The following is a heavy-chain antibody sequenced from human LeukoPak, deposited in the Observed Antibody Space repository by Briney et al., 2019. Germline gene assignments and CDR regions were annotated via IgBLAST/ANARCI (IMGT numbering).Heavy chain of an antibody. D-gene: IGHD6-19*01. J-gene: IGHJ4*02. CDR3: ARDSSGWYAIDY. V-gene: IGHV3-11*01. Sequence: GRSLRLSCAASGFTFSDSYMSWIRQAPGKGLEWVSYISRSGSTIYYADSVKGRFTISRDNAKNSMYLQMNSLRAEDTAVYYCARDSSGWYAIDYWGQGTLVTVSS. CDR1: GFTFSDSY. CDR2: ISRSGSTI.